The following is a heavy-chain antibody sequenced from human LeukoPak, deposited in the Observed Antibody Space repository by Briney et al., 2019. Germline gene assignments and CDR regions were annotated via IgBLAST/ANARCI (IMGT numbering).Heavy chain of an antibody. CDR1: GFTFSSYE. D-gene: IGHD3-22*01. CDR2: ISSSGSTI. V-gene: IGHV3-48*03. J-gene: IGHJ3*02. CDR3: AREGSYYDSSGYDAFDI. Sequence: GGSLRLSCAASGFTFSSYEMNWVRQAPGKGLEWVSYISSSGSTIYYADSVKGRFTISRDNAKNSLYLQMNSLRAEDTALYYCAREGSYYDSSGYDAFDIWGQGTMVTVSS.